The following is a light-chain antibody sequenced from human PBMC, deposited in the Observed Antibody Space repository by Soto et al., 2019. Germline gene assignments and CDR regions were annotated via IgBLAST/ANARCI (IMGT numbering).Light chain of an antibody. J-gene: IGLJ2*01. Sequence: HSALTHPASVSGSPGQSIAISCTETSSDVGSYNYVSWDQQHPGKAPKLMIYDVSNRPSGVSNRFSGSKSCNTASLNISGLQAEDEADYSCSSYTSSSTLVVFGGGTKVTVL. CDR2: DVS. CDR1: SSDVGSYNY. V-gene: IGLV2-14*01. CDR3: SSYTSSSTLVV.